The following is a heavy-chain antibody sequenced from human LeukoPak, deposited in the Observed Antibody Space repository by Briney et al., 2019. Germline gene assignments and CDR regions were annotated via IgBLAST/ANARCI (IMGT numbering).Heavy chain of an antibody. D-gene: IGHD3-10*01. V-gene: IGHV1-2*02. CDR1: GYTFTGYY. CDR3: ARAGGRITMVRGVKGAGY. J-gene: IGHJ4*02. Sequence: ASVKVSCKASGYTFTGYYMHWVRQAPGQGLEWMGWINPNSGGTNYAQKFQGRVTMTRDTSISTAYMEMSRLRSDDTAVYYCARAGGRITMVRGVKGAGYWGQGTLVTVSS. CDR2: INPNSGGT.